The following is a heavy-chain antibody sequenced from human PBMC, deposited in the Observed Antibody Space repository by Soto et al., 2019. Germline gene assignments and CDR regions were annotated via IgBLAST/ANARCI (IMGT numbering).Heavy chain of an antibody. CDR3: ATWHLQEHAYDV. CDR1: GLTVSGKKY. J-gene: IGHJ3*01. D-gene: IGHD4-4*01. Sequence: GGSLRLSCAVSGLTVSGKKYVAWVRQAPGKGLEWVSGFYDLDGTYCADSLKGRFTTSGDSSRTIVYLQMNGLRPEDTAVYYCATWHLQEHAYDVWGQGXTVTV. V-gene: IGHV3-53*01. CDR2: FYDLDGT.